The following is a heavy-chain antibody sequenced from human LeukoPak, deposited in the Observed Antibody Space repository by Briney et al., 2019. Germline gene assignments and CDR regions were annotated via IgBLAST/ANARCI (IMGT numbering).Heavy chain of an antibody. CDR2: ISYDGSNK. J-gene: IGHJ6*02. CDR3: AKALGGYSGYDPYYYYGMDV. Sequence: GRSLRLSCAASGFTFSSYGMHWVRQAPGKGLGWVAVISYDGSNKYYADSVKGRFTISRDNSKNTLYLQMNSLRAEDTAVYYCAKALGGYSGYDPYYYYGMDVWGQGTTVTVSS. CDR1: GFTFSSYG. V-gene: IGHV3-30*18. D-gene: IGHD5-12*01.